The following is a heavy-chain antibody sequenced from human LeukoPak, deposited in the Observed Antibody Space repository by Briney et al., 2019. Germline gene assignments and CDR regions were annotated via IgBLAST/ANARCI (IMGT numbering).Heavy chain of an antibody. D-gene: IGHD6-6*01. CDR3: ARSSSSSSRYYYYMDV. CDR1: GGSISRTTYY. Sequence: KPSETLSLTCTVPGGSISRTTYYWGWIRQPPGKGLEWIGSIYYSGSTYYNPSLKSRVTVSVDTSKNQFSLKLSSVTAADTAVYYCARSSSSSSRYYYYMDVWGKGTTVTVSS. CDR2: IYYSGST. J-gene: IGHJ6*03. V-gene: IGHV4-39*07.